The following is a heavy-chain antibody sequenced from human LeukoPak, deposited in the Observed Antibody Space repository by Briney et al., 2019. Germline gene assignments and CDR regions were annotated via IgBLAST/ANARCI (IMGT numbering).Heavy chain of an antibody. J-gene: IGHJ4*02. CDR2: IWYDGSNK. CDR3: AREKETSSYYYVLGY. Sequence: GGSLRLSCAASGFTFSSYGMHWVHQAPGKGLEWVAVIWYDGSNKYYADSVKGRFTISRDNSKNTLYLQMNSLRAEDTAVYYCAREKETSSYYYVLGYWGQGTLVIVSS. CDR1: GFTFSSYG. D-gene: IGHD3-10*02. V-gene: IGHV3-33*01.